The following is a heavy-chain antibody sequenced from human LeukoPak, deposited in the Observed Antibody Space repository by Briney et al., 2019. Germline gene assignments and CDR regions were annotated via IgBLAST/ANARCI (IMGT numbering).Heavy chain of an antibody. CDR2: IKQDGSEK. CDR3: AGEQYCSSTSCYPLGTYYFDY. CDR1: GFTFSSYW. D-gene: IGHD2-2*01. V-gene: IGHV3-7*01. Sequence: GGSLRLSCAASGFTFSSYWMSWVRQAPGKGLEWVANIKQDGSEKYYVDSVKGRFTISRDNAKNSLYLQMNSLRAEDTAVYYCAGEQYCSSTSCYPLGTYYFDYWGQGTLVTVSS. J-gene: IGHJ4*02.